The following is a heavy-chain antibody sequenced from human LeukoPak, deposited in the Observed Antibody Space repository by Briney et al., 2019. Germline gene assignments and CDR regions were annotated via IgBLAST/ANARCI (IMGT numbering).Heavy chain of an antibody. CDR2: IWYGGSNK. CDR3: ARNHWGTLKYYFDY. V-gene: IGHV3-33*08. J-gene: IGHJ4*02. D-gene: IGHD7-27*01. CDR1: GFTFSSYG. Sequence: GGSLRLSCAASGFTFSSYGMHWVRQAPGKGLEWVAVIWYGGSNKYYADSVKGRFTISRDNSKNTLYLQMNSLRAEDTAVYYCARNHWGTLKYYFDYWGQGTLVTVSS.